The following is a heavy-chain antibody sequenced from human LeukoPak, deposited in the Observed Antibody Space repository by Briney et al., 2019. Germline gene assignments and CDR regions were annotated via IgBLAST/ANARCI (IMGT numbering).Heavy chain of an antibody. CDR2: TTGSGVTS. CDR3: AKESTQVIEVHFDS. V-gene: IGHV3-23*01. J-gene: IGHJ4*02. CDR1: GFTFSSCA. D-gene: IGHD2/OR15-2a*01. Sequence: GGSLRLSCTASGFTFSSCAMSWVRQAPGKGLQWVSTTTGSGVTSYYADSVKGRFTISRDNSKNTLYLEMNSPRADDTAVYFCAKESTQVIEVHFDSWGQGTLVTVSS.